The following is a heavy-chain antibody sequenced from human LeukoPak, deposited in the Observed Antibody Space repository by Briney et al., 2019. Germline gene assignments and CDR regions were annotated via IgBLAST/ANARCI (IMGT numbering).Heavy chain of an antibody. D-gene: IGHD2-8*01. CDR1: GYTFTSYA. J-gene: IGHJ4*02. Sequence: ASVKVSCKASGYTFTSYAMHWVRQAPGQRLEWMGWINAGNGNTKYSQKFQGRVTITRDTSADTAYMELSSLRSEDTAVYYCARLKYCTNGVWYAGFDYWGQGTLVTVSS. CDR2: INAGNGNT. CDR3: ARLKYCTNGVWYAGFDY. V-gene: IGHV1-3*01.